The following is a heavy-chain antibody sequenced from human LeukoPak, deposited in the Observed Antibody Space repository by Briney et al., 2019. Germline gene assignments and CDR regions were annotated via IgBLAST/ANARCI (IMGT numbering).Heavy chain of an antibody. CDR3: AREGKMATIKEYYFDY. V-gene: IGHV1-8*01. CDR1: GYTFTSYD. D-gene: IGHD5-24*01. CDR2: MNPNSGNT. Sequence: ASVKVSCKASGYTFTSYDINWVRQATGQGLEWMGWMNPNSGNTGYAQKFQGRVTMTRNTSISTAYMELSSLRSEDTAVYYCAREGKMATIKEYYFDYWGQGTLVTVSS. J-gene: IGHJ4*02.